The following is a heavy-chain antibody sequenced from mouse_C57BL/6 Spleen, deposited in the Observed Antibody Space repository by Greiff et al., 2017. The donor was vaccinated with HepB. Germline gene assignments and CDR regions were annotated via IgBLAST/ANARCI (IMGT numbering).Heavy chain of an antibody. CDR3: PGGDYYGSSPYAMDY. V-gene: IGHV14-3*01. Sequence: VHVKQSVAELVRPGASVKLSCTASGFNIKNTYMHWVKQRPEQGLEWIGRIDPANGNTKYAPKFQGKATITADTSSNTAYLQLSSLTSEDTAIYYCPGGDYYGSSPYAMDYWGQGTSVTVSS. CDR1: GFNIKNTY. J-gene: IGHJ4*01. CDR2: IDPANGNT. D-gene: IGHD1-1*01.